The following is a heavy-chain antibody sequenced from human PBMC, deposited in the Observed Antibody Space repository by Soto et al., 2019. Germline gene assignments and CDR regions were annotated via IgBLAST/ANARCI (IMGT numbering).Heavy chain of an antibody. CDR3: ARGTSWPYYFHY. D-gene: IGHD3-10*01. CDR2: ISTSSDYI. V-gene: IGHV3-21*01. J-gene: IGHJ4*02. CDR1: GFTFSSYS. Sequence: GGSLRLSCAASGFTFSSYSMIWVRQAPGKGLEWVSSISTSSDYIYYADSMKGRFTISRDNAKNSLYLQMNSLRAEDTAVYYCARGTSWPYYFHYWGQGTLVTV.